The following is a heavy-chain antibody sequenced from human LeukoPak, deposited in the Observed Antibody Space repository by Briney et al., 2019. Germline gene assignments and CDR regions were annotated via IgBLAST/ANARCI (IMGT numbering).Heavy chain of an antibody. Sequence: PGGSLRLSCAASGFNFFTYGMHWVRQAPGKGLEWVAVIWYDGSNKYYADSVKGRFTISRDNSTNTLYLQMNSLRAEDTAVYFCARQTYYYGSGTYYYYFDYWGQGTLVTVSS. V-gene: IGHV3-33*01. CDR3: ARQTYYYGSGTYYYYFDY. J-gene: IGHJ4*02. CDR1: GFNFFTYG. CDR2: IWYDGSNK. D-gene: IGHD3-10*01.